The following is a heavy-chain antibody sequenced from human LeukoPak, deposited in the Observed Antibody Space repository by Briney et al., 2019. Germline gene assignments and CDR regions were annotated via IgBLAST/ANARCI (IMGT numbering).Heavy chain of an antibody. V-gene: IGHV4-39*07. CDR3: ARGLSPTPSTVAHQYYSDY. Sequence: SETLSLTCTVSGGSISSSRYYWSWIRQPPGKGLEWIGESYHSGSTNYNPSLKSRVTISVDTSKNQFSLKLSCVTAADTAVYYCARGLSPTPSTVAHQYYSDYWGQGTLVTVSS. D-gene: IGHD4-23*01. CDR1: GGSISSSRYY. J-gene: IGHJ4*02. CDR2: SYHSGST.